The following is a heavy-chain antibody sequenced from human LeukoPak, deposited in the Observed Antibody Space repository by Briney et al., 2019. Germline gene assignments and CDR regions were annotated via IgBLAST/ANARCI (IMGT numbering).Heavy chain of an antibody. CDR3: ARSPYCTNGVCPPA. CDR2: MNPNSGNT. Sequence: GASVKVSCKASGYTFTSYDINWVRQATGQGLEWMGWMNPNSGNTGYAQKFQGRVTMTRNTSISKAYMELSSLRSEDTAVYYCARSPYCTNGVCPPAWGQGTLVTVSS. CDR1: GYTFTSYD. J-gene: IGHJ4*02. D-gene: IGHD2-8*01. V-gene: IGHV1-8*01.